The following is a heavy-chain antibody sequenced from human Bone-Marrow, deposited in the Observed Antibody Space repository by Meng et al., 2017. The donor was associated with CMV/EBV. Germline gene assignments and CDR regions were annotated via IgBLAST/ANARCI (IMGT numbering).Heavy chain of an antibody. CDR2: INWNGGST. Sequence: GESLKISCAASGFTFDDYGMSWVRQAPGKGLEWVSGINWNGGSTGYADSVKGRFTISRDNAKNSLYLQMNSLRAEDTAVYYCARDYHVRGVIPARGPIDYWGQGTLVTGSS. CDR1: GFTFDDYG. CDR3: ARDYHVRGVIPARGPIDY. V-gene: IGHV3-20*04. D-gene: IGHD3-10*02. J-gene: IGHJ4*02.